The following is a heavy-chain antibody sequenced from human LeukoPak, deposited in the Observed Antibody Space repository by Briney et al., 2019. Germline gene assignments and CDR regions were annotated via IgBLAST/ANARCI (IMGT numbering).Heavy chain of an antibody. CDR3: ARDLASDYGGIPFDY. CDR1: GFTFSSYW. J-gene: IGHJ4*02. CDR2: IKQDVSEK. Sequence: PGGSLRLSCAASGFTFSSYWMTWVRQAPGEGLEWVANIKQDVSEKYFVDSVRGRFTISRDNAKNSLYLQMNSLRAEDTAVYYCARDLASDYGGIPFDYWGQGTLVTVSS. V-gene: IGHV3-7*01. D-gene: IGHD4-23*01.